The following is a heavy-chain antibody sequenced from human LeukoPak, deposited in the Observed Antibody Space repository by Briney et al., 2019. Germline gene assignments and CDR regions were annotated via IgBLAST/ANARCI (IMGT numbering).Heavy chain of an antibody. J-gene: IGHJ4*02. Sequence: GGSLRLSCAASRFTFDDYGMHWVRQVPGKGLEWVSLISRDGSSTYYADSVKGRFTISRDNSKNSLYLQMNSLRTEDTALYYCAKDAYSSGWYYFDSWGQGTPVTVSS. CDR2: ISRDGSST. D-gene: IGHD6-19*01. CDR1: RFTFDDYG. V-gene: IGHV3-43*02. CDR3: AKDAYSSGWYYFDS.